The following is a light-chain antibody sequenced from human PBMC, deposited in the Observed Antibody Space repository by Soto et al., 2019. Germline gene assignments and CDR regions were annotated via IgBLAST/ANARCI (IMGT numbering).Light chain of an antibody. Sequence: DIVMTQSPATLSVSPGERVTLSCRASQSVSDNLAWYVQKPGKAPRLLIYGASTRASGVPARFSGSGSGTEFTLTISSLQSEDFAVYYCQQYNNYPVTFGRGTKVDIK. J-gene: IGKJ4*01. CDR2: GAS. CDR3: QQYNNYPVT. CDR1: QSVSDN. V-gene: IGKV3-15*01.